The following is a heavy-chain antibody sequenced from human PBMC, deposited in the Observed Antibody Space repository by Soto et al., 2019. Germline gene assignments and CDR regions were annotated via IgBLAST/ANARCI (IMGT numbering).Heavy chain of an antibody. CDR1: GGSISSSNW. Sequence: PSETLSLTCAVSGGSISSSNWWSWVRQPPGKGLEWIGEIYHSGSTNYNPSLKSRVTISVDKSKNQFSLKLSSVTAADTAVYYCARNSSSWYDYYYYYGMDVWGQGTTVTVSS. CDR2: IYHSGST. V-gene: IGHV4-4*02. J-gene: IGHJ6*02. CDR3: ARNSSSWYDYYYYYGMDV. D-gene: IGHD6-13*01.